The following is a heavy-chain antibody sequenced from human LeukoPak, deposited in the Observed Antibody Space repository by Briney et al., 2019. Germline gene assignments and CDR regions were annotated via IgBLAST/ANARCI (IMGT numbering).Heavy chain of an antibody. CDR3: AKEVGATLY. CDR2: ISGSGGST. D-gene: IGHD1-26*01. V-gene: IGHV3-23*01. J-gene: IGHJ4*02. CDR1: GFTFSTYA. Sequence: WGSLRLSCAASGFTFSTYAISWVRQDPGKGLECVSSISGSGGSTYYADSVKGRFTISRDNSKNTLYLQMDSLRAEDTAVYYCAKEVGATLYWGQGTLVTVSS.